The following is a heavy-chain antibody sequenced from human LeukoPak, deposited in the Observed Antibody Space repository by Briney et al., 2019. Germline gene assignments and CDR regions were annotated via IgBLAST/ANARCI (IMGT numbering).Heavy chain of an antibody. Sequence: GGSLRLSCAASGFTFSSYGMHWVRQAPGKGLEWVAVISYDGSNKYYADSVKGRFTISRDNSKNTLYLQMNSLRAEDTAVYYCAKDAMRYSSSSYYLDYWGQGTLVTVSS. CDR3: AKDAMRYSSSSYYLDY. V-gene: IGHV3-30*18. D-gene: IGHD6-6*01. J-gene: IGHJ4*02. CDR1: GFTFSSYG. CDR2: ISYDGSNK.